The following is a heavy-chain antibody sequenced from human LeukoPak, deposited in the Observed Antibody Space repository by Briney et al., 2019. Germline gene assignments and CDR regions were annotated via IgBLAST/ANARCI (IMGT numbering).Heavy chain of an antibody. CDR2: MNPNSGNT. J-gene: IGHJ4*02. D-gene: IGHD4-17*01. CDR1: GYIFTSYD. V-gene: IGHV1-8*03. CDR3: ARAIASPIYGDYYFDY. Sequence: ASVKVSCKASGYIFTSYDINWVRQATGQGLEWMGWMNPNSGNTGYAQKFQGRVTITRNTSISTAYMELSSLRSEDTAVYYCARAIASPIYGDYYFDYWGQGTLVTVSS.